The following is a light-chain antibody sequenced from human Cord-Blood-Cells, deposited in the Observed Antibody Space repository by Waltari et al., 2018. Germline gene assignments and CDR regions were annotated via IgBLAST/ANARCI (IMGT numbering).Light chain of an antibody. Sequence: QSVLTQPPSVSGAPGQRVTISCTGSSSNIGAGYDVHWYKQLPGTAPKLLIYGNSNRPSGVPNRFSGAKSGTSASLAITGLQAEDDADYYCQSYDSSLSEVFGGGTKLTVL. CDR1: SSNIGAGYD. V-gene: IGLV1-40*01. CDR2: GNS. CDR3: QSYDSSLSEV. J-gene: IGLJ3*02.